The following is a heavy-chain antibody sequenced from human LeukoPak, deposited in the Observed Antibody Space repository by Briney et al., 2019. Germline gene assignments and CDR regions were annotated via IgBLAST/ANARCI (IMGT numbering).Heavy chain of an antibody. D-gene: IGHD2-8*01. V-gene: IGHV3-21*04. CDR2: ISSSSSYI. Sequence: GGSLRLSCAASGFTFSSYSMNWVRQAPGKGLEWVSSISSSSSYIYYADSVKGRFTISRDNAKNSLYLQMNSLRAEDTAVYYCARVGRSVWEIDYWGQGTLVTVSS. J-gene: IGHJ4*02. CDR1: GFTFSSYS. CDR3: ARVGRSVWEIDY.